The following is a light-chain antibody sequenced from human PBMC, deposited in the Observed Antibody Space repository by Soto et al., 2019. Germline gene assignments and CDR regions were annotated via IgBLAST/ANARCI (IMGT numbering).Light chain of an antibody. CDR1: SSDAGGYKY. V-gene: IGLV2-14*01. Sequence: QSALTQPASVSGSPGQSFTISCTGTSSDAGGYKYVSWYQQYPGKAPKLMIYEVRNRPSGVSNRFSGSRSHDAASLTISGLQADDEADYYCSSYTASSTWVFGGGTKLTVL. CDR2: EVR. CDR3: SSYTASSTWV. J-gene: IGLJ3*02.